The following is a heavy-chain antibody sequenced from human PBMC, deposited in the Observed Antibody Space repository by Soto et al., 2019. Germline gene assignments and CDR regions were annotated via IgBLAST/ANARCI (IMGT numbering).Heavy chain of an antibody. J-gene: IGHJ4*02. D-gene: IGHD4-17*01. CDR3: ARQGGAYASIDY. CDR2: INPADSDT. CDR1: GYSFTTYW. V-gene: IGHV5-51*01. Sequence: GESLKISGRSSGYSFTTYWSGWVRQMPGKGLEWMAIINPADSDTRYSPSFRGHVTISADKSISTAYLQWSSLEASDTAIYYCARQGGAYASIDYWGQGTHVTVSS.